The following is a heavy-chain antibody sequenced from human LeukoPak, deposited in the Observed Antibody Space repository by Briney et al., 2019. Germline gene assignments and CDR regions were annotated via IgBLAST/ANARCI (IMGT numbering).Heavy chain of an antibody. Sequence: PSETLSLTCTVSGGPISSYYWSWIRQPPGKGLEWIGYIYYSGSTNYNPSIKSRVTISVDTSKNQFSLKLSSVTAADTAVYYCARLHHTVYYYYMDVWGKGTTVTVSS. D-gene: IGHD1-14*01. V-gene: IGHV4-59*01. CDR2: IYYSGST. CDR3: ARLHHTVYYYYMDV. J-gene: IGHJ6*03. CDR1: GGPISSYY.